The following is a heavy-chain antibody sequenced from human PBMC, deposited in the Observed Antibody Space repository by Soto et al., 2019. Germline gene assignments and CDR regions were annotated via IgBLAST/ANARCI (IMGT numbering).Heavy chain of an antibody. CDR3: ARQIYDSDTGPNFQYYFDS. D-gene: IGHD3-22*01. CDR1: GYTFSNFW. Sequence: GESLKISCEGSGYTFSNFWIGWVRQMPGEGLEWMGIIYPGDSDTRYSPSFRGHVTISATKSITTVFLQWSSLRASDTAMYYCARQIYDSDTGPNFQYYFDSWGQGTPVTVSS. V-gene: IGHV5-51*01. CDR2: IYPGDSDT. J-gene: IGHJ4*02.